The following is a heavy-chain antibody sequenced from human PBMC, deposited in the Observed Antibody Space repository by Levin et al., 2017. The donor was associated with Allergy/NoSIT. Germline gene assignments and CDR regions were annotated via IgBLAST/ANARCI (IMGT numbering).Heavy chain of an antibody. CDR2: IYHSGST. J-gene: IGHJ6*02. Sequence: ESLKISCAVSGYSISSGYYWGWIRQPPGKGLEWIGSIYHSGSTYYNPSLKSRVTISVDTSKNQFSLKLSSVTAADTAVYYCARDDTYYDFWSNSYYYAMDVWGQGTTVTVSS. D-gene: IGHD3-3*01. CDR1: GYSISSGYY. CDR3: ARDDTYYDFWSNSYYYAMDV. V-gene: IGHV4-38-2*01.